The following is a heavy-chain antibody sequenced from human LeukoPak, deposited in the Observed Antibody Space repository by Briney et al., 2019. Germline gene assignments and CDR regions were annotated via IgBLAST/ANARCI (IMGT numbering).Heavy chain of an antibody. CDR1: GYTFTSYG. V-gene: IGHV1-18*01. CDR2: ISAYNGNT. Sequence: VASVKVSCKASGYTFTSYGISWVRQAPGQGLEWMGWISAYNGNTKYAQKLQGRVTMTTDTSTSTAYMELRSLRSDDTAVYYCARVPSTVPSYYMDVWGKGTTVTVSS. CDR3: ARVPSTVPSYYMDV. J-gene: IGHJ6*03. D-gene: IGHD4-11*01.